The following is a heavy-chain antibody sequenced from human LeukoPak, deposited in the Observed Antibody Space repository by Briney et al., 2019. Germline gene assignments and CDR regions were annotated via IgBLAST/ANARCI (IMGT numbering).Heavy chain of an antibody. CDR2: IIPIFGTA. CDR1: GGTFSNYA. J-gene: IGHJ4*02. D-gene: IGHD3-22*01. CDR3: ARGVRDYYDSSRSSYFDY. V-gene: IGHV1-69*13. Sequence: SVKVSCMASGGTFSNYAISSVRQAPGQGLEWMGGIIPIFGTANYAQKFQGRVTITADESTSTAYMELSSLRSEGTAVYYCARGVRDYYDSSRSSYFDYWGEGTLVTVSS.